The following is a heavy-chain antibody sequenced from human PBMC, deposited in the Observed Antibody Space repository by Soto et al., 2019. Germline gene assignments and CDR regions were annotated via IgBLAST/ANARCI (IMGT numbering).Heavy chain of an antibody. CDR1: GFTFSSYA. CDR3: AKDVYAVAGFDY. D-gene: IGHD6-19*01. CDR2: ISGSGGST. Sequence: EVQLLESGGGLVQPGGSLRLSCAASGFTFSSYAMSWVRQAPGKGLEWVSAISGSGGSTYYADSVKGRFTISRDNSKTTLYLQMNSLRAADTAVYYCAKDVYAVAGFDYWGQGTLVTVSS. V-gene: IGHV3-23*01. J-gene: IGHJ4*02.